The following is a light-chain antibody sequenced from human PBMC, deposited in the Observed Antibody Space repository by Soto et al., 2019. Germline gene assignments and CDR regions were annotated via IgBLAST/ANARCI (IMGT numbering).Light chain of an antibody. CDR1: SSDVGGYNY. Sequence: QSALTQPASVSGSPGQSSTISCTGTSSDVGGYNYVSWYQQHPGKAPKLMIYDVSNRPSWVSNRFSGSKSGNTASLTISGLQADDEADYYCSSYTSSSTLLVFGGGTKVTVL. J-gene: IGLJ2*01. CDR3: SSYTSSSTLLV. CDR2: DVS. V-gene: IGLV2-14*01.